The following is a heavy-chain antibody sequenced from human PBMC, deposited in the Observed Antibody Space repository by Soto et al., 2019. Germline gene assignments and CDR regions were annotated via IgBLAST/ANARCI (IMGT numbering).Heavy chain of an antibody. CDR2: MNPNSGST. D-gene: IGHD1-26*01. V-gene: IGHV1-8*01. Sequence: ASVEVSCKASGVRYTSYYSNWVRQATGQGLEWMGWMNPNSGSTDYAQRFQGRVTMTRNTSISTAYMELSSLRSEDPAVYYWARERTGATMTSWGQGPRVTVSS. J-gene: IGHJ4*02. CDR3: ARERTGATMTS. CDR1: GVRYTSYY.